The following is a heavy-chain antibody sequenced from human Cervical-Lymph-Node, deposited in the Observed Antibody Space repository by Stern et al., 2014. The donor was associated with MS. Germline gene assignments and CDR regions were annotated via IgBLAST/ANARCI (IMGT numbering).Heavy chain of an antibody. D-gene: IGHD3-9*01. CDR3: ARHFDWLLGVEDYGMDV. CDR1: GGTFRSYG. J-gene: IGHJ6*02. V-gene: IGHV1-69*01. CDR2: IIPIFGVT. Sequence: VQLVQSGAEVKQPGSSVNVSCKASGGTFRSYGFSWVRQAPGQGLEWMGGIIPIFGVTNYEQKVQGRVTIIADESTNTVYMELSSLRSEDTAVYYCARHFDWLLGVEDYGMDVWGQGTTVTVSS.